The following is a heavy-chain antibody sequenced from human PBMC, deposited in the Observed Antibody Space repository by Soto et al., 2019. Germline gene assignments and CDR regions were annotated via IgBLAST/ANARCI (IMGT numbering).Heavy chain of an antibody. CDR3: ASWGYSSSWFNWFDP. Sequence: SETLSLTCTVSGGSISSSSYYWGWIRQPPGKGLEWIGSIYYSGSTYYNPSLKSRVTISVDTSKNQFSLKLSSVTAADTAVYYCASWGYSSSWFNWFDPWGQGTLVTVSS. CDR2: IYYSGST. J-gene: IGHJ5*02. CDR1: GGSISSSSYY. D-gene: IGHD6-13*01. V-gene: IGHV4-39*01.